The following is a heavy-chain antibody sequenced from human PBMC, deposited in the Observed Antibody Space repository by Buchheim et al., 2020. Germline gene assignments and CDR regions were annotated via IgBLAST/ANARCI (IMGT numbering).Heavy chain of an antibody. D-gene: IGHD1-26*01. CDR3: ARERRQWEPHYYGMDV. Sequence: QVQLQESGPGLVKPSQTLSLTCTVSGGSISSGGYWWSWIRQHPGKGLEWIGYIYYSGSTYYNPSLKSRVTISVDTSKNQFSLKLSSVTAAGTAVYYCARERRQWEPHYYGMDVWGQGTT. J-gene: IGHJ6*02. CDR1: GGSISSGGYW. CDR2: IYYSGST. V-gene: IGHV4-31*03.